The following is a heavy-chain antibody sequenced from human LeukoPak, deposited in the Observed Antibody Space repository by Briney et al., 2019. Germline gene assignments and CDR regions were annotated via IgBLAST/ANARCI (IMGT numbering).Heavy chain of an antibody. D-gene: IGHD2-2*01. CDR2: ISGGGGST. Sequence: PGGSLSLSCAASGFTFSSYALSWVGQAPGKELEWVSVISGGGGSTYYAASVKGRFTISRDNSKNTLYLQMNSLRAEDTAVYYCAKDPYCSSTSCQRACFDYWGQGTLVTVSS. J-gene: IGHJ4*02. CDR1: GFTFSSYA. V-gene: IGHV3-23*01. CDR3: AKDPYCSSTSCQRACFDY.